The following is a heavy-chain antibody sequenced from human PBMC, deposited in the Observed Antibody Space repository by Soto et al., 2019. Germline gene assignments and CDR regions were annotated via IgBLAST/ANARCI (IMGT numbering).Heavy chain of an antibody. J-gene: IGHJ6*02. CDR3: ARVCKEIVCNCYGLDF. Sequence: GSLRLSCAASGFRFSYYYMNWIRQAPGKGLEWLSYISGSSGTIRYADSVKGRFTTSRDNSKNSVYLQMNRLRADDTAVYYCARVCKEIVCNCYGLDFWGQGTTVTVSS. V-gene: IGHV3-11*01. CDR1: GFRFSYYY. CDR2: ISGSSGTI. D-gene: IGHD2-15*01.